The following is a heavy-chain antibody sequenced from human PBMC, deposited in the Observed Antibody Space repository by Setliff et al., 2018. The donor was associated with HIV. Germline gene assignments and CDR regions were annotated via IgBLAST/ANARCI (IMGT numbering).Heavy chain of an antibody. CDR1: GDSIRNDYWT. CDR2: IYWNDDK. J-gene: IGHJ3*02. D-gene: IGHD3-3*01. Sequence: TLSLTCTVSGDSIRNDYWTWIRQPPGKALEWLALIYWNDDKRYSPSLKSRLTITKDTSKNQVVLTMTNMDPVDTATYYCAHTSPSRITIFGVVITPSAFDIWGQGTMVTVSS. V-gene: IGHV2-5*01. CDR3: AHTSPSRITIFGVVITPSAFDI.